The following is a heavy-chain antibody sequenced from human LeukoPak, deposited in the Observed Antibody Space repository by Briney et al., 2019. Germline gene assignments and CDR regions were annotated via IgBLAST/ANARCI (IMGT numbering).Heavy chain of an antibody. V-gene: IGHV4-34*01. CDR3: ARPAGSRYSSSWYNYYYMDV. CDR1: GGSFSGYY. CDR2: INHSGST. J-gene: IGHJ6*03. D-gene: IGHD6-13*01. Sequence: ASETLSLTCAVYGGSFSGYYWSWIRQPPGKGLEWIGEINHSGSTNYNPSLKSRVTISVDTSKNQFSLKLSSVTAADTAVYYCARPAGSRYSSSWYNYYYMDVWGKGTTVTISS.